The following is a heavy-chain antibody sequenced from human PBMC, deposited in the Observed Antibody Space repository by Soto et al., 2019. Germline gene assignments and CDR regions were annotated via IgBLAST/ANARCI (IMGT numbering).Heavy chain of an antibody. Sequence: PGESLKISCQGSGYSFASYWIGWVRQMPGKDLEGMGIIYPGDSDTRYSPSFQGQVTISADNSLKTVYLQWTSLKASDTALYYCARIRSFALGFCYDGMDVWGQGTPVTVSS. D-gene: IGHD3-16*01. V-gene: IGHV5-51*01. J-gene: IGHJ6*02. CDR1: GYSFASYW. CDR2: IYPGDSDT. CDR3: ARIRSFALGFCYDGMDV.